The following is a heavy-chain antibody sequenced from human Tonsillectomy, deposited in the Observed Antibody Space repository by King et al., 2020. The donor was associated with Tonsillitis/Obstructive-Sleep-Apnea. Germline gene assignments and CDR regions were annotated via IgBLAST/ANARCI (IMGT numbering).Heavy chain of an antibody. D-gene: IGHD5-24*01. CDR2: INSDGSST. J-gene: IGHJ6*03. V-gene: IGHV3-74*01. CDR1: RFTFSNYW. CDR3: ARAWPLTAGYMDV. Sequence: VQLVESGGGLVQPGGSLRLSCAASRFTFSNYWMHWVRQAPGKGLVWVSRINSDGSSTTYADSVKGRFTISRDNAKNTLYLQMNSLRAEDTAAYYCARAWPLTAGYMDVWGKGTTVTVSS.